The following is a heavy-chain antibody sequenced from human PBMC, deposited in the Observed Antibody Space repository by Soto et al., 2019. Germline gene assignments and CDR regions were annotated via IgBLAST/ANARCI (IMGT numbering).Heavy chain of an antibody. J-gene: IGHJ6*02. CDR2: IYTSASI. V-gene: IGHV4-4*07. CDR1: GADINTYS. CDR3: ARDREAGYNFYYGMDV. Sequence: KSSETLSLTCSVSGADINTYSWTWIRQPAGKGLEWIGRIYTSASINYNPSLRGRVTLSVDTSTNQVSLKLASATAADTAVYYCARDREAGYNFYYGMDVWGQGTTVTVSS. D-gene: IGHD6-19*01.